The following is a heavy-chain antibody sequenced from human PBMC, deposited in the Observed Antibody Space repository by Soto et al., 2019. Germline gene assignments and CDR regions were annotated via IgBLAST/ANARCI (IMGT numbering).Heavy chain of an antibody. Sequence: EVQLVESGGGLVQPGGSLRLSCATSGFTFSTYEMTWVRQAPGKGLEWVSYITSGSTIYYADSVKGRFTISRDNAKNSLFLQMNSLRAEDTAVYFCARVMYATWSSFDYWGQGTLVTVSS. D-gene: IGHD1-26*01. CDR1: GFTFSTYE. V-gene: IGHV3-48*03. CDR2: ITSGSTI. J-gene: IGHJ4*02. CDR3: ARVMYATWSSFDY.